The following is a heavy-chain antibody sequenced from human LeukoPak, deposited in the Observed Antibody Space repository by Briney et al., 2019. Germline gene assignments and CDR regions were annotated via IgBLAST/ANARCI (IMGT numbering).Heavy chain of an antibody. D-gene: IGHD6-13*01. CDR2: INPSSGGT. CDR1: GYTFTGYY. CDR3: ARVRAAAAVDY. J-gene: IGHJ4*02. V-gene: IGHV1-2*02. Sequence: ASVKVSCKASGYTFTGYYMHWVRQAPGQGLEWMGWINPSSGGTNYAQKFQGRVTMTRDTSISTAYTELSRLRSDDTAVYYCARVRAAAAVDYWGQGTLVTVSS.